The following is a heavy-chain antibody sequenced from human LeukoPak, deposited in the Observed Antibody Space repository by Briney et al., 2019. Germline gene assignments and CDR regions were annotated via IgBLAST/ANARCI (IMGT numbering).Heavy chain of an antibody. D-gene: IGHD6-19*01. CDR1: GFTFSSYA. Sequence: PGGSLRLSCAASGFTFSSYAMHWVRQAPGKGLEWVAVISYDGSNKYYADSVKGRFTISRDNSKDTLYLQMNSLRAEDTAMYFCARDSVFKIDKIAVADPYYFDYWGQGTLVTVSS. CDR3: ARDSVFKIDKIAVADPYYFDY. V-gene: IGHV3-30*04. J-gene: IGHJ4*02. CDR2: ISYDGSNK.